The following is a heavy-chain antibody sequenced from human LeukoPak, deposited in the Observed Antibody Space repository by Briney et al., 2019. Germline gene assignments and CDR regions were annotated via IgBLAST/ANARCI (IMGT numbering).Heavy chain of an antibody. CDR1: GGSFSDYY. D-gene: IGHD4-23*01. CDR2: INHSGIT. Sequence: SETLSLTCAVYGGSFSDYYWSWTRQPPGKGLEWIGEINHSGITNYNPSLKSRVTISLDTSKNQLSLKLTSVTAADTAVYYCARGLGGGNSIYFDYWGQGTLVTVSS. V-gene: IGHV4-34*01. CDR3: ARGLGGGNSIYFDY. J-gene: IGHJ4*02.